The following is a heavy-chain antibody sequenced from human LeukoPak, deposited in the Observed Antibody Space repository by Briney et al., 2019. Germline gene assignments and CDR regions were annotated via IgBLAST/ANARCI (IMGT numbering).Heavy chain of an antibody. V-gene: IGHV4-38-2*02. CDR2: IYHSGST. CDR3: ARGAREVYYPYYYYYYMDV. J-gene: IGHJ6*03. CDR1: GYSISSGYY. D-gene: IGHD3-10*01. Sequence: PSETLSLTCTVSGYSISSGYYWGWIRQPPGKGLEWIGSIYHSGSTYYNPSLKSRVTISVDTSKNQFSLKLSSVTAADTAVYYCARGAREVYYPYYYYYYMDVWGKGTTVTVSS.